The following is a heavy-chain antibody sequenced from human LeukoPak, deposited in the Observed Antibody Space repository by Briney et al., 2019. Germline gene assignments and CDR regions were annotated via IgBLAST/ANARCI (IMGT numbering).Heavy chain of an antibody. D-gene: IGHD2-2*01. CDR3: ARGRDCSSTSCYEGYYYYYGMDV. Sequence: GSLRLSCAASGFTVSSNYMSWIRQPPGKGLEWIGEINHSGSTNYNPSLKSRVTISVDTSKNQFSLKLSSVTAADTAVYYCARGRDCSSTSCYEGYYYYYGMDVWGQGTTVTVSS. CDR2: INHSGST. V-gene: IGHV4-34*01. J-gene: IGHJ6*02. CDR1: GFTVSSNY.